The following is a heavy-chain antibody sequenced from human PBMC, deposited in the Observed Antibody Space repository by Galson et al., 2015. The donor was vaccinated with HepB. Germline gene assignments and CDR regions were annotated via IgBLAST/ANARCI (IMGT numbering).Heavy chain of an antibody. J-gene: IGHJ6*03. V-gene: IGHV3-33*01. D-gene: IGHD5-18*01. Sequence: SLRLSCAASGFTCTNYGIHWVRQAPGKGLEGVAVIWYDGNSKQYADSMKGRFTISRDNSRNTVYLQMNTLRVEDTAVYYCVRDAKMDTGIDYMDVWGKGTTVTVSS. CDR2: IWYDGNSK. CDR3: VRDAKMDTGIDYMDV. CDR1: GFTCTNYG.